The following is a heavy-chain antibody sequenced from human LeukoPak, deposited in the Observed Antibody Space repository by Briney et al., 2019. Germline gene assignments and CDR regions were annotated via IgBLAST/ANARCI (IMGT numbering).Heavy chain of an antibody. CDR2: VSLEGVR. CDR3: SRENGAFSPFGY. V-gene: IGHV4-4*02. CDR1: GGSITTTNW. D-gene: IGHD2-8*01. Sequence: ASETLSLTCGASGGSITTTNWWSWVRQFPGQGLQWIGEVSLEGVRNYNPSLTSRVTMSLDRAKNLLSLNLNSVTAADTAVYYCSRENGAFSPFGYWGQGILVTV. J-gene: IGHJ4*02.